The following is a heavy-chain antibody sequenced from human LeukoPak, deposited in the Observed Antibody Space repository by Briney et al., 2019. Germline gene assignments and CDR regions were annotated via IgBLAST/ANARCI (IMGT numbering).Heavy chain of an antibody. J-gene: IGHJ6*02. Sequence: ASVKVSCKASGYTFTSYAMHWVRQAPGQRLEWMGWINAGNGNTKYSQKFQGRVTITADESTSTAYMELSSLRSEDTAVYYCAREQAGTSLYGMDVWGQGTTVTVSS. V-gene: IGHV1-3*01. CDR1: GYTFTSYA. D-gene: IGHD1-1*01. CDR2: INAGNGNT. CDR3: AREQAGTSLYGMDV.